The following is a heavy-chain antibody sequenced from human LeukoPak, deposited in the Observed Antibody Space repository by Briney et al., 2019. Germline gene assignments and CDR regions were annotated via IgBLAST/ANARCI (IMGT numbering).Heavy chain of an antibody. CDR3: ARGRYCSSTSCYNWFDP. CDR1: GYTFTSYA. V-gene: IGHV1-3*01. D-gene: IGHD2-2*01. CDR2: INAGNGNT. J-gene: IGHJ5*02. Sequence: ASVKVSCKASGYTFTSYAMHWVRQAPGQRLEWMGWINAGNGNTKYPQKFQGRVTITRDTSASTAYMELSSLRSEDTAVYYCARGRYCSSTSCYNWFDPWGQGTLVTVSS.